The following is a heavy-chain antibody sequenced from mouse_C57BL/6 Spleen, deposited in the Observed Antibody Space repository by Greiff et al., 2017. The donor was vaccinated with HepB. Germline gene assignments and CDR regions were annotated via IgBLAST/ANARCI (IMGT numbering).Heavy chain of an antibody. Sequence: VQLQESGPGLVQPSQSLSITCTVSGFSLTSYGVHWVRQSPGKGLEWLGVIWSGGSTDYNAAFISRLSISKDNSKSQVFFKMNSLQADDTAIYYCARNGGVTQGYAMDYWGQGTSVTVSS. V-gene: IGHV2-2*01. J-gene: IGHJ4*01. CDR1: GFSLTSYG. CDR3: ARNGGVTQGYAMDY. CDR2: IWSGGST. D-gene: IGHD2-1*01.